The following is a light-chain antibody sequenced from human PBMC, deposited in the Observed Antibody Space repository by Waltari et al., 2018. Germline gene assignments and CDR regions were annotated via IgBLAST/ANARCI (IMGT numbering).Light chain of an antibody. V-gene: IGLV1-47*01. Sequence: QSVLTQPPSASGTPGPRVTIPCSGRSSNVVFNPAPWYQQIPGTAPKPPTYRDNQRPSGVPDRFSGSKSGASASLAVSGLRSEDEADYYCAVWDDSLGTFVFGTGTQVTVL. CDR3: AVWDDSLGTFV. J-gene: IGLJ1*01. CDR2: RDN. CDR1: SSNVVFNP.